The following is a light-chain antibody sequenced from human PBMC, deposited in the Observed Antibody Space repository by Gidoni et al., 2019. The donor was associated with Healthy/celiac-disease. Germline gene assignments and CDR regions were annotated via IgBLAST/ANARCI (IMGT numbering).Light chain of an antibody. CDR3: QQYNNWPRT. Sequence: EIVMTQSPATLSVSPGERATLSCRASQSVSSNLAWYQQKPGQAPGLLIYGASTRATGIPARFSGSGSGTEFTLTISSLQSEDCAVYYCQQYNNWPRTFGQGTKVEIK. V-gene: IGKV3-15*01. CDR1: QSVSSN. CDR2: GAS. J-gene: IGKJ1*01.